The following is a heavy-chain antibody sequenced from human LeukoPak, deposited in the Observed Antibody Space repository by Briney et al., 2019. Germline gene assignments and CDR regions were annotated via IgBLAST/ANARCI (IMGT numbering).Heavy chain of an antibody. CDR2: INPNSGGT. D-gene: IGHD6-13*01. V-gene: IGHV1-2*02. CDR3: ARSRFRQQLVLAKPAEYFQH. J-gene: IGHJ1*01. CDR1: GYTFSSYD. Sequence: ASVKVSCKASGYTFSSYDVNWVRQAPGQGLEWMGWINPNSGGTNYAQKFQGRVTMTRDTSISTAYMELSRLRSDDTAVYYCARSRFRQQLVLAKPAEYFQHWGQGTLVTVSS.